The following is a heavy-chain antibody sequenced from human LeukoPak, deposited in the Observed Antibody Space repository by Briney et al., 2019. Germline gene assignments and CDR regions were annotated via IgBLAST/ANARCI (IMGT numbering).Heavy chain of an antibody. CDR2: ISSSGSTI. D-gene: IGHD4-17*01. CDR3: AREPSTVTTYYGMDV. Sequence: PGGSLRLSCAASGFTFSSYEMNWVRQAPGKGLERVSYISSSGSTIYYADSVKGRFTISRDNAKNSLYLQMNSLRAEDTAVYYCAREPSTVTTYYGMDVWGQGTTVTVSS. J-gene: IGHJ6*02. CDR1: GFTFSSYE. V-gene: IGHV3-48*03.